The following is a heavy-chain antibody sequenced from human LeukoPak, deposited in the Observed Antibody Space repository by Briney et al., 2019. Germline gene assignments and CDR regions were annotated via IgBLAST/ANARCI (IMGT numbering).Heavy chain of an antibody. V-gene: IGHV3-33*01. Sequence: GGSLRLSCAASGFTFSSYGMHWVRQDPGKGLEWVGVIWYDGSNKFYADSVKGRFTIYRYNSKNTLYLQMNSLRAEDTAVYYCARDRAPADPDYWGQGTLVNVSS. CDR2: IWYDGSNK. D-gene: IGHD6-13*01. CDR3: ARDRAPADPDY. J-gene: IGHJ4*02. CDR1: GFTFSSYG.